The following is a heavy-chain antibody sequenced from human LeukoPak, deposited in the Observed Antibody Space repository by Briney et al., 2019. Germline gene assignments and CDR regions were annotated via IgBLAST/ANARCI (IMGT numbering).Heavy chain of an antibody. CDR1: GYTFTNYY. CDR2: INPTGGST. J-gene: IGHJ4*02. V-gene: IGHV1-46*01. CDR3: ARDHYHKVHSVMVTAPDY. D-gene: IGHD2-21*02. Sequence: ASVKVSCKASGYTFTNYYMHWVRQAPGEGLEWMGIINPTGGSTSYAQKFQGRVTMTRDTSTSTVYMELSSQRSEDTAVYYCARDHYHKVHSVMVTAPDYWGQGTLVIVSS.